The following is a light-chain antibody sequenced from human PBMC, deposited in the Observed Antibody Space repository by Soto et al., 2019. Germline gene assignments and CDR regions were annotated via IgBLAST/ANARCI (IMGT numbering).Light chain of an antibody. Sequence: EVVLTQSPGTLSLSPGERATLSCRASQTVSNNYLAWYQHKPGQSPKLLIFGSSDMATGIPDRFSGSGSDKDVTLSISRLEPEEFALYLFRQYGSSHPYTVGQGTKQEIQ. CDR2: GSS. V-gene: IGKV3-20*01. J-gene: IGKJ2*01. CDR3: RQYGSSHPYT. CDR1: QTVSNNY.